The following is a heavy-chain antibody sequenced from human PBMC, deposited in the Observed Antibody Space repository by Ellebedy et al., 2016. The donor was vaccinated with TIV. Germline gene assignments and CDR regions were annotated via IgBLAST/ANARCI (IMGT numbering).Heavy chain of an antibody. CDR2: ISHTGSRT. CDR3: AKGRGGGSDSSAPRYYFDY. Sequence: GESLKISCAASGFTFSPYAMAWVRQAPGKGLEWVSTISHTGSRTYYADSVEGRFTISRDTSKKTLYLQMNSLRAEDTAVYYCAKGRGGGSDSSAPRYYFDYWGLGTLVTVSS. J-gene: IGHJ4*02. CDR1: GFTFSPYA. V-gene: IGHV3-23*01. D-gene: IGHD3-22*01.